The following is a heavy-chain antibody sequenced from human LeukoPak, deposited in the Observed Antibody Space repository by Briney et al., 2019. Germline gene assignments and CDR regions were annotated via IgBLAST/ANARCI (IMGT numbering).Heavy chain of an antibody. CDR2: IYYSGST. V-gene: IGHV4-59*01. D-gene: IGHD3-3*01. J-gene: IGHJ3*02. CDR1: GGSISSYY. CDR3: ARDGLLGGDDAFDI. Sequence: PSETLSLTCTVSGGSISSYYWSWIRQPPGKGLEWIGYIYYSGSTNYNPSLKSRVTISVDASKNQFSLKLSSVTAADTAVYYCARDGLLGGDDAFDIRGQGTMVTVSS.